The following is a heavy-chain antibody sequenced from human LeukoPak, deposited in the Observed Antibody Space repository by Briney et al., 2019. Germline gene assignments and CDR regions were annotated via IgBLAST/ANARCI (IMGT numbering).Heavy chain of an antibody. V-gene: IGHV1-8*01. CDR2: MNPNSGNT. CDR3: ARAPMTTVTTCFDY. J-gene: IGHJ4*02. Sequence: ASVKVSCKASGYTFTSYDINWVRQATGQGLEWMGWMNPNSGNTGYAQKFQGRVTMTRNTSISTAYMELSSLRSEDTAVYYCARAPMTTVTTCFDYWGQGTLVTASS. D-gene: IGHD4-17*01. CDR1: GYTFTSYD.